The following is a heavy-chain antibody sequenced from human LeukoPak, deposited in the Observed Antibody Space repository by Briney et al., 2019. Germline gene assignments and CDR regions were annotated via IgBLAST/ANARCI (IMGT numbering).Heavy chain of an antibody. D-gene: IGHD6-19*01. CDR2: ISGSGGST. CDR3: AKDYSSGWHFDY. Sequence: TGGSLRLSCAASGFTFSSYAMSWVRQAPGKGLEWVSAISGSGGSTYYADSVKGRFTISRDNSKNTLYLQMNSLRAEGTAVYYCAKDYSSGWHFDYWGQGTLVTASS. CDR1: GFTFSSYA. V-gene: IGHV3-23*01. J-gene: IGHJ4*02.